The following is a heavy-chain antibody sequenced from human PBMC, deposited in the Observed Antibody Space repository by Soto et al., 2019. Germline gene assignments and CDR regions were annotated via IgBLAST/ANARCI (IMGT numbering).Heavy chain of an antibody. Sequence: ASLKLYWKASGYTFTSYGISWVRQAPGQGLEWMGWISAYNGNTNYAQKLQGRVTMTTDTSTSTAYMELRSLRSDDTAVYYCARVGSDSSGYYYGSLYYYYYYGMDVWGQGTTVTVSS. CDR1: GYTFTSYG. V-gene: IGHV1-18*04. D-gene: IGHD3-22*01. CDR2: ISAYNGNT. J-gene: IGHJ6*02. CDR3: ARVGSDSSGYYYGSLYYYYYYGMDV.